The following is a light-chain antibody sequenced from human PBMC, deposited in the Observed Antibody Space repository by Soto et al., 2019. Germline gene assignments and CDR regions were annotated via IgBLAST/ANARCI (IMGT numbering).Light chain of an antibody. V-gene: IGLV8-61*01. CDR2: STN. J-gene: IGLJ3*02. Sequence: QTVVTQEPSFSVSPGGTVTLTCGLSSGSVSTSYYPSCYQQTPGQSPRTLIYSTNTRSSGVPDPFSGSILGNKAALTITGAQADNESDYYCVLCMGCGVSVFGGGTKVTVL. CDR3: VLCMGCGVSV. CDR1: SGSVSTSYY.